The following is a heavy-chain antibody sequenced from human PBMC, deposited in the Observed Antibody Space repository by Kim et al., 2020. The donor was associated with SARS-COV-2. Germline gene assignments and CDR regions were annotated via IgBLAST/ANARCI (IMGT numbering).Heavy chain of an antibody. V-gene: IGHV3-9*01. J-gene: IGHJ4*02. CDR3: ARDMYRYSHDSRGYYQPQIDY. D-gene: IGHD3-22*01. CDR2: ISWNSGSV. Sequence: GGSLRLSCAASGFTFNDYAMHWVRQAPGKGLEWLSGISWNSGSVGYADSVRGRFTISRDNAKSSLYVQMDSLRDEDTALYYCARDMYRYSHDSRGYYQPQIDYWGQGTLVTVSS. CDR1: GFTFNDYA.